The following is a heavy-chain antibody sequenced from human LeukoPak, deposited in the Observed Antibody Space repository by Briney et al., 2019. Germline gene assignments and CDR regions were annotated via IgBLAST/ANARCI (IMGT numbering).Heavy chain of an antibody. CDR1: GLTFSSYW. V-gene: IGHV3-7*01. Sequence: GGSLRLSCAASGLTFSSYWMSWVRQTPGKGLEWVANIKQDGSETYYVDSVKGRFTISRDNAKNSLYLQMNSLRAEDTAVYYCACAGYYYDSNFGYWGQGTLVTVSS. D-gene: IGHD3-22*01. CDR3: ACAGYYYDSNFGY. CDR2: IKQDGSET. J-gene: IGHJ4*02.